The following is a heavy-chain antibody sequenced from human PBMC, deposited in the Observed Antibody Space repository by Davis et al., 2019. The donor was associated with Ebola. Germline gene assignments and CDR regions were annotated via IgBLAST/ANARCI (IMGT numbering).Heavy chain of an antibody. Sequence: SETLSLTCAVYGGSFSGYYWGWIRQPPGKGLESIGSIYYSGSTYYNPSLKSRVTISLDTSKNQFSLKLSSVTAADTAVYYCARDTAMVSSRYYYYGMDVWGQGTTVTVSS. CDR2: IYYSGST. D-gene: IGHD5-18*01. CDR1: GGSFSGYY. J-gene: IGHJ6*02. CDR3: ARDTAMVSSRYYYYGMDV. V-gene: IGHV4-34*01.